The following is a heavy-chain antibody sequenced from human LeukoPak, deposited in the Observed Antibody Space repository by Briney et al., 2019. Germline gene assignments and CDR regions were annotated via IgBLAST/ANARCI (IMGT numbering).Heavy chain of an antibody. D-gene: IGHD3-10*01. CDR1: GGSVTSSNHF. CDR2: FYHSGTI. J-gene: IGHJ2*01. V-gene: IGHV4-39*01. CDR3: ARQGVVPNKAGWYFDL. Sequence: SSETLSLTCIVSGGSVTSSNHFWGWIRQSPVKGLEWIGGFYHSGTIFYSPSLGSRVAISIDTSKNQFSLRLLSVTAADTAVYYCARQGVVPNKAGWYFDLWGRGTLVTVSS.